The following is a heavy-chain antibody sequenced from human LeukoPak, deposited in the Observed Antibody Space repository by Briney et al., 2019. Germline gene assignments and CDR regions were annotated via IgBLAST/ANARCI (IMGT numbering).Heavy chain of an antibody. D-gene: IGHD2-2*03. CDR2: ISAYNGNT. CDR1: GYTFTSYG. J-gene: IGHJ6*03. CDR3: AREGRASHGYCSSTSCYDGGSYYYYMDV. Sequence: GASVKVSCKASGYTFTSYGISWVRQAPGQGLEWMGWISAYNGNTNYAQKLQGRVTMTTDTSTSTAYMELRSLRSDDTAVYYCAREGRASHGYCSSTSCYDGGSYYYYMDVWGKGTTVTVSS. V-gene: IGHV1-18*01.